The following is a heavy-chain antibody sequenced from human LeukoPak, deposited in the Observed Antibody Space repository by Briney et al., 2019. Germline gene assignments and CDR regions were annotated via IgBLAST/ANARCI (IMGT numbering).Heavy chain of an antibody. CDR3: ARDPNSYYDSSGYYPNWFDP. Sequence: ASVKVSCKASGYTFTSYYMHWVRQAPGQGLEWMGVINPSGGSTSYAQKFQGRVTITADESTSTAYMELSSLRSEDTAVYYCARDPNSYYDSSGYYPNWFDPWGQGTLVTVSS. CDR2: INPSGGST. V-gene: IGHV1-46*01. J-gene: IGHJ5*02. CDR1: GYTFTSYY. D-gene: IGHD3-22*01.